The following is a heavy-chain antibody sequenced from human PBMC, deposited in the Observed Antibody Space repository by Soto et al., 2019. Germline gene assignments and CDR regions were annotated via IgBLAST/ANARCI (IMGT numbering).Heavy chain of an antibody. J-gene: IGHJ6*03. CDR2: ISAYNGNT. D-gene: IGHD3-10*01. CDR3: ARVFMGSGSYPKIYYYYSDMDV. Sequence: QVQLVQSGAEVKKPGASVKVSCKASGYTFTSYGISWVRQAPGQGLEWMGWISAYNGNTNYAQKLQGRVTMTTDTSTSTAYMELRSLRSDDTAVYYCARVFMGSGSYPKIYYYYSDMDVWGKGTTVTVSS. CDR1: GYTFTSYG. V-gene: IGHV1-18*01.